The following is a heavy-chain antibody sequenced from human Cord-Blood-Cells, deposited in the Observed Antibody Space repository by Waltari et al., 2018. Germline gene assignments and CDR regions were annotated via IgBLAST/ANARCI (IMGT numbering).Heavy chain of an antibody. J-gene: IGHJ6*03. CDR1: GFTVSSNY. CDR3: ARAAQERYYYYYYYMDV. V-gene: IGHV3-53*01. CDR2: ISSGGST. Sequence: EVQLVESGGGLIQPGGSLRLSCAASGFTVSSNYMSWVRQAPGKGLEWVSVISSGGSTYYADSVKGRFTISRDNAKNTLYLQMNSLRAEDTAVYYCARAAQERYYYYYYYMDVWGKGTTVTVSS. D-gene: IGHD3-16*01.